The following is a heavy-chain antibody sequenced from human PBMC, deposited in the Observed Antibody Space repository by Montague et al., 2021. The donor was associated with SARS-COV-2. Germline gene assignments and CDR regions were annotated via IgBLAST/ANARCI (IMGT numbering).Heavy chain of an antibody. J-gene: IGHJ4*02. CDR3: ARDFPTGRYYFDF. D-gene: IGHD3-10*01. CDR1: GAPINIGNYY. CDR2: IYTSGRT. Sequence: TLSLTYTVSGAPINIGNYYWNWIRQPAGKGLEWIGRIYTSGRTDYNPSLKSRLTISFNTSKNEFSLRLNSLTAADTAVYYCARDFPTGRYYFDFWGQGTLVIVSS. V-gene: IGHV4-61*02.